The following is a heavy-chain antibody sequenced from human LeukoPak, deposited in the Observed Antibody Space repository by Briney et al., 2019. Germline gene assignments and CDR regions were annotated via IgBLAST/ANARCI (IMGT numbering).Heavy chain of an antibody. CDR1: GFPFSGYW. Sequence: PGGSLRLSCAASGFPFSGYWMDWVRQAPGKGMEWVANIKQEGSAQFYADSVKGRFPISRDNAKNSLYLEMESLRAEDTAVYYCSRSLDYWGRGALVTVSS. CDR2: IKQEGSAQ. V-gene: IGHV3-7*01. J-gene: IGHJ4*02. CDR3: SRSLDY.